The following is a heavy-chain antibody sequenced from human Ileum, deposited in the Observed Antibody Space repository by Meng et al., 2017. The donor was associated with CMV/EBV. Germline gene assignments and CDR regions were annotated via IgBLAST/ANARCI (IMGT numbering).Heavy chain of an antibody. CDR2: VYSSGST. D-gene: IGHD1-26*01. J-gene: IGHJ4*02. CDR1: GGSIRGYH. Sequence: QVRSSECGPCLVKPSEILPLICRVSGGSIRGYHWNWIRQSAGKGLEWIGRVYSSGSTNFNPSLKSRLTMSVDTSTNQVSLDLSPVTAADTAVYYCARSDYSGNYFALDYWGPGSLVTVSS. CDR3: ARSDYSGNYFALDY. V-gene: IGHV4-4*07.